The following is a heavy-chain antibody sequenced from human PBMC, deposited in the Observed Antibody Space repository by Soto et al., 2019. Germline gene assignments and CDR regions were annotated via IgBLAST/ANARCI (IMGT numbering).Heavy chain of an antibody. CDR1: GGSISSSSYY. CDR3: ARLSGSGSYEGYYYYGMDV. J-gene: IGHJ6*02. Sequence: QLQLQESGPGLVKPSETLSLTCTVSGGSISSSSYYWGWIRQPPGKGLEWIGSIYYSGSTYYNPSLKRRVTLSVDTSKNQFSLKLSSVTAADTAVYYCARLSGSGSYEGYYYYGMDVWGQGTTVTVSS. CDR2: IYYSGST. D-gene: IGHD3-10*01. V-gene: IGHV4-39*01.